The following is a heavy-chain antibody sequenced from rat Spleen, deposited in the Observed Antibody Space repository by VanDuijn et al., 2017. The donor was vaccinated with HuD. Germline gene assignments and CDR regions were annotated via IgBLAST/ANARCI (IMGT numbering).Heavy chain of an antibody. D-gene: IGHD1-1*01. CDR1: GFTFSDYY. CDR3: AREDYYNGNWYFDF. V-gene: IGHV5-22*01. J-gene: IGHJ1*01. Sequence: EVQLVESGGGLVQPGRSLKLSCTVSGFTFSDYYMAWVRQAPKKGLEWVASISYEGDSTYYGDSVKGRFTISRDNAKSTLYLHMDSLRSEDTATYYCAREDYYNGNWYFDFWGPGTMVTVSS. CDR2: ISYEGDST.